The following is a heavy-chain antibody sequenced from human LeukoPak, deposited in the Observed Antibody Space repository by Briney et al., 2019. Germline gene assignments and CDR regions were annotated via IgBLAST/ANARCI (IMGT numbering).Heavy chain of an antibody. V-gene: IGHV1-46*01. CDR1: GYTITSKY. CDR3: ARVGSGYSASYYYYYMDV. Sequence: ASVKVSCKASGYTITSKYIHWVRQAPGQGLEWMGVINPSGGSTSYAQKFQGRVTMTRNTSISTAYMELSSLRSEDTAVYYCARVGSGYSASYYYYYMDVWGKGTTVTISS. J-gene: IGHJ6*03. CDR2: INPSGGST. D-gene: IGHD3-22*01.